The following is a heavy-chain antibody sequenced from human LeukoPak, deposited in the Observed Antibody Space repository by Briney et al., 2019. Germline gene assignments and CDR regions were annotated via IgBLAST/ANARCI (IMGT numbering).Heavy chain of an antibody. J-gene: IGHJ4*02. V-gene: IGHV3-33*06. CDR2: IWNDGNYK. Sequence: PGGSLRLSCAASGFTFSSYGMHWVRQAPGKGLEWVAVIWNDGNYKFYRDSVKARFSISRDNSEGMLYLQMDSLRVEDTAVYYCAKGRVGADRPPFDYWGKGTLVTVSP. CDR3: AKGRVGADRPPFDY. CDR1: GFTFSSYG. D-gene: IGHD1-26*01.